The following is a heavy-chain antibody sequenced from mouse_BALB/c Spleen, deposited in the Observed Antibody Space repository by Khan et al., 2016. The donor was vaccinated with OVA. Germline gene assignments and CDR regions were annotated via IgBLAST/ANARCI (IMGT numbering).Heavy chain of an antibody. J-gene: IGHJ3*01. CDR1: GYTFTTSW. Sequence: VQLQESGAELAKPGASLKMSCTASGYTFTTSWIHWVKQRPGQGLEWIGYIDPSTGYTEYNQKFKDKATLTADKSSSTAYMQLTSLTSEDSAVYYWARRGRYGIFAYWGQGTLVTVSA. CDR3: ARRGRYGIFAY. CDR2: IDPSTGYT. D-gene: IGHD2-1*01. V-gene: IGHV1-7*01.